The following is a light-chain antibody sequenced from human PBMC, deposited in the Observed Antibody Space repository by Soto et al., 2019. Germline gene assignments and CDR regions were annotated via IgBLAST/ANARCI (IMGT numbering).Light chain of an antibody. CDR3: HLLNSYPIT. J-gene: IGKJ5*01. V-gene: IGKV1-9*01. CDR2: AAS. CDR1: QGLSSD. Sequence: DIQLTQSPSFLSASVGDRVTITCRASQGLSSDLAWYQQKPGKAPKLLIYAASTLQSGVPSRFIGSGSGTEFTLTIICLQAEDFATYYCHLLNSYPITFGQGTRREMK.